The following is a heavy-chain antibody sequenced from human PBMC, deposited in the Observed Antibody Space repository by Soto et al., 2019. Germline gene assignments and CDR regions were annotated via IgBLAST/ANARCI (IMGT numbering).Heavy chain of an antibody. CDR2: IYYSGST. D-gene: IGHD6-13*01. CDR3: ARAKRIAAAGSNWFDP. V-gene: IGHV4-31*03. CDR1: GGSISSGVYY. Sequence: PSETRSLTCTVSGGSISSGVYYWIWVRQHPGKGLEWIGYIYYSGSTYYNPSLKSRVTISVDTSKNQFSLKLSSVTAADTAVYYCARAKRIAAAGSNWFDPWGQGTLVTVSS. J-gene: IGHJ5*02.